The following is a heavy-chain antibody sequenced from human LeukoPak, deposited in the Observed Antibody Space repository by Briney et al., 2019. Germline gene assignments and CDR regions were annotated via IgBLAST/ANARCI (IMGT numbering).Heavy chain of an antibody. Sequence: SVKVSCKASGGTFSSYAISWVRQAPGQGLEWMGGIIPIFGAANYAQKFQGRVTITADESTSTAYMELSSLRSEDTAVYYCAREVPAAANDAFDIWGQGTMVTVSS. D-gene: IGHD2-2*01. J-gene: IGHJ3*02. CDR1: GGTFSSYA. CDR3: AREVPAAANDAFDI. CDR2: IIPIFGAA. V-gene: IGHV1-69*01.